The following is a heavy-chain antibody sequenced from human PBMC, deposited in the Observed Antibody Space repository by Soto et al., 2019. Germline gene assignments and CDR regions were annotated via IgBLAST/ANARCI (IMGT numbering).Heavy chain of an antibody. V-gene: IGHV3-23*01. Sequence: PGGSLRLSCAASGFTFSNYAMIWVRQAPGKGLEWVSIISGSGAITYDADSVKGRFTISRDNSKNTLYLQMNSLRVEDTAVYYCAKSKNSGPPGPFDIWGQGTMVTVSS. CDR1: GFTFSNYA. CDR3: AKSKNSGPPGPFDI. CDR2: ISGSGAIT. J-gene: IGHJ3*02. D-gene: IGHD2-15*01.